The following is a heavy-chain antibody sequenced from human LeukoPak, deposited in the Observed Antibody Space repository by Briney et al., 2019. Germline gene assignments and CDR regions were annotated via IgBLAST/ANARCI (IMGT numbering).Heavy chain of an antibody. CDR2: IYYSGST. J-gene: IGHJ4*02. Sequence: PSETLSLTCTVSGGSISSSSYYWGWIRQPPGKGLEWIGSIYYSGSTYYNPSLKSRVTISVDTSKNQFSLKLSSVTAADTAVYYCVPGLSSPHWGQGTLVTVYS. CDR3: VPGLSSPH. D-gene: IGHD2-2*01. V-gene: IGHV4-39*07. CDR1: GGSISSSSYY.